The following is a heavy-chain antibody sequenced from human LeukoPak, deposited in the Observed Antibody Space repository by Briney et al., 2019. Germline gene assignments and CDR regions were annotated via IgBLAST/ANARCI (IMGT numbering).Heavy chain of an antibody. V-gene: IGHV1-2*02. CDR3: SRGSAMVTTYRGGNWFDP. CDR1: GYIFSDYY. D-gene: IGHD5-18*01. Sequence: ASVKVSCNASGYIFSDYYMLWVLHAPGPGLESMGWIKPDSGGTNYEQKFQRKVIMTLDTSISTAYMELASLTSDDTAVYYCSRGSAMVTTYRGGNWFDPWGQGTLVTVAS. CDR2: IKPDSGGT. J-gene: IGHJ5*02.